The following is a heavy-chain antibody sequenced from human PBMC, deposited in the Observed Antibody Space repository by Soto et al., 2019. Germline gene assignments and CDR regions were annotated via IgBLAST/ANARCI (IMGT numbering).Heavy chain of an antibody. Sequence: SVKVSCKASGGTFGSYAITWVRRAPGQGLEWLGGIIPILNSPAYAQKFQARVVITADEVTNTAYMELNSLRFDDTAVYYCAREAPYCTSATCPKFYDMDVWGQGTKVTVSS. V-gene: IGHV1-69*13. J-gene: IGHJ6*02. CDR3: AREAPYCTSATCPKFYDMDV. CDR2: IIPILNSP. D-gene: IGHD2-2*01. CDR1: GGTFGSYA.